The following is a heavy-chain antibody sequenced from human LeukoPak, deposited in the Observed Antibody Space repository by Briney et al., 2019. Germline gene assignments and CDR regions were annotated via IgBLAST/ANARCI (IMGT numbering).Heavy chain of an antibody. V-gene: IGHV3-53*01. CDR3: ARVSRGPHPNYYDSSGYMDY. J-gene: IGHJ4*02. CDR1: GFTVSSNY. Sequence: GGSLRLSCAASGFTVSSNYMSWVRQAPGKGLEWVSVIYSGGSTYYADSVKGRFTISRDNSKNTLYLQMNSLRAEDTAVYYCARVSRGPHPNYYDSSGYMDYWGQGTLVTVSS. CDR2: IYSGGST. D-gene: IGHD3-22*01.